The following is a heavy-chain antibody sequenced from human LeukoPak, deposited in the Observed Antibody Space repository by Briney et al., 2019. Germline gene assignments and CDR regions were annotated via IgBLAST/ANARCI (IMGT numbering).Heavy chain of an antibody. Sequence: GGSLRLSCAASGFTFSSYGMSWVRQAPGKGLEWVSGISAGGGSTYYADSVKGRFTISRDNSKNTVYLQMNSLRAEDTAVYYCASPAVWGELSLRYWGQGTLVTVSS. D-gene: IGHD3-16*02. V-gene: IGHV3-23*01. CDR2: ISAGGGST. CDR1: GFTFSSYG. CDR3: ASPAVWGELSLRY. J-gene: IGHJ4*02.